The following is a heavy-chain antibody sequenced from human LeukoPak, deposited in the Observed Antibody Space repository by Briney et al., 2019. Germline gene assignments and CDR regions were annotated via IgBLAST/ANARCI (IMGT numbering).Heavy chain of an antibody. J-gene: IGHJ4*02. CDR2: MSYDGSNK. Sequence: PGGSLRLSCAASGFTFCSYGMHWVRQAPGKGLEWVAAMSYDGSNKHYVDSVKGRFTISRDNSKNTLYLQMNSLRGEDTAVYYCAKDSYYDSGSLDYWGQGTLVTVSS. V-gene: IGHV3-30*18. CDR1: GFTFCSYG. CDR3: AKDSYYDSGSLDY. D-gene: IGHD3-10*01.